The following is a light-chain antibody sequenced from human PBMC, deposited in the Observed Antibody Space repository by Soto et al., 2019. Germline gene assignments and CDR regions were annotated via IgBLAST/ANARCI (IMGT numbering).Light chain of an antibody. J-gene: IGLJ1*01. CDR2: EVS. CDR1: SSDVGGYNY. CDR3: RSYTSSSTLV. Sequence: QSSLTQPASVSGSRGQSITIACTGTSSDVGGYNYVSWYQQHPGKAPKLMIYEVSNRPSGVSNRFSGSKSGNTASLTISGLQAEDEADYYCRSYTSSSTLVFGTGTKVTVL. V-gene: IGLV2-14*01.